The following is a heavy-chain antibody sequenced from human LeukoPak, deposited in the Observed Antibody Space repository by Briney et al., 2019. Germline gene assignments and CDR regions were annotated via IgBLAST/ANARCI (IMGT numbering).Heavy chain of an antibody. CDR1: GLTVNTND. CDR2: IFSDDTT. D-gene: IGHD5-24*01. J-gene: IGHJ4*02. Sequence: GRSLRLSCAVSGLTVNTNDLTWVRQAPEKGLEWVSTIFSDDTTSYSDFVKGRFTISRDNSKNTLHLQMNGLRAEDSAVYYCTRDIPRDPYSYFDYWGQGILVTVSS. CDR3: TRDIPRDPYSYFDY. V-gene: IGHV3-53*01.